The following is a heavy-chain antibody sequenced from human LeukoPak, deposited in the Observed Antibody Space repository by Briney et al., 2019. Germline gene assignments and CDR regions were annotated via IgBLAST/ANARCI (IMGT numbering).Heavy chain of an antibody. CDR3: AAHNWNFPA. Sequence: GGSLRLSCAASGFTFSSYAMTWVRQAPGKGLEWVSSISDSDDNTYYADSVKGRFTISRDNSKNTLYLQMNSLRAEDTAVYYCAAHNWNFPAWGQGTLVTVSS. CDR2: ISDSDDNT. CDR1: GFTFSSYA. D-gene: IGHD1-7*01. V-gene: IGHV3-23*01. J-gene: IGHJ5*02.